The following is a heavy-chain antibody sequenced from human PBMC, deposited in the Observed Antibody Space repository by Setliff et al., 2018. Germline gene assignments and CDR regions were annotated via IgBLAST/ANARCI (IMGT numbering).Heavy chain of an antibody. CDR2: IYHSGST. CDR3: ARAVLVVDAEDY. J-gene: IGHJ4*02. V-gene: IGHV4-38-2*02. CDR1: GYSISSGYY. Sequence: PSETLSLTCTDSGYSISSGYYWGWIRQPPGKGLEWIGSIYHSGSTYYNPSLKSRVTISVDTSKNQFSLKLSSVTAADTAVYYCARAVLVVDAEDYWGQGTLVTVSS. D-gene: IGHD3-22*01.